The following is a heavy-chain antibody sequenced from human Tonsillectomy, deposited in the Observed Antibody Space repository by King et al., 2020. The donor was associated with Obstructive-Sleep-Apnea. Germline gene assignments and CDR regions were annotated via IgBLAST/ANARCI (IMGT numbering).Heavy chain of an antibody. Sequence: VQLVESGGGVVQPGRSLRLSCASSGFTFSSYAMHWVRQAPGKGREWVAVISYDGSNKYYADSVKGRFTISRDNSKNTLYLQMNSLRAEDTAVYYCAGSIVGATLSKIDYWGQGTLVTVSS. J-gene: IGHJ4*02. CDR1: GFTFSSYA. D-gene: IGHD1-26*01. CDR2: ISYDGSNK. CDR3: AGSIVGATLSKIDY. V-gene: IGHV3-30*04.